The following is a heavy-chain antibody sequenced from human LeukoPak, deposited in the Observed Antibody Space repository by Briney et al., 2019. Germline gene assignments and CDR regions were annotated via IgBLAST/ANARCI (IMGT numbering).Heavy chain of an antibody. V-gene: IGHV4-38-2*01. CDR2: IYHSGST. Sequence: SETLSLTCAVSGYSISSGYYWGWLRQPPGKGLEWIGSIYHSGSTYYNPSLKSRVTISVDTSKNQFSLKLSSVTAADTAVYYCARTGVAVASFDYWGQGTLVTVSS. D-gene: IGHD6-19*01. CDR3: ARTGVAVASFDY. J-gene: IGHJ4*02. CDR1: GYSISSGYY.